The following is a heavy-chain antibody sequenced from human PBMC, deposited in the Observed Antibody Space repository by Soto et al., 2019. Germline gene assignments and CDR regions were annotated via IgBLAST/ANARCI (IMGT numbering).Heavy chain of an antibody. CDR2: INPSGGT. CDR3: ARLYCSGGSCYSGDAFDI. D-gene: IGHD2-15*01. V-gene: IGHV4-34*01. Sequence: SETLSLTCGVYGGSFSGNYWSWIRQPPGEGLEWIGEINPSGGTNYSPSLKSRATISADTSKNQFSLKLSSVIAADTAVYYCARLYCSGGSCYSGDAFDIWGQGTMVTVSS. CDR1: GGSFSGNY. J-gene: IGHJ3*02.